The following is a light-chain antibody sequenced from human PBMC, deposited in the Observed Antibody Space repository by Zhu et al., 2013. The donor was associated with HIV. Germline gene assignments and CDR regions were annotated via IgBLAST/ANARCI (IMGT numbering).Light chain of an antibody. V-gene: IGLV2-14*01. CDR3: SSYTSSSTLV. J-gene: IGLJ1*01. Sequence: QSALTQPASVSGSPGQSITISCTGTSSDIGGFNYVSWYQHHPGKAPKLMFXEVSNRPSGVSNRFSVSKSGNTASLTISGLQAEDEADYYCSSYTSSSTLVFGTGTKVTVL. CDR1: SSDIGGFNY. CDR2: EVS.